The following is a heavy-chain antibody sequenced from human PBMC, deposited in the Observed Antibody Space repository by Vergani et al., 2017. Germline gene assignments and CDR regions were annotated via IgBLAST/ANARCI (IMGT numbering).Heavy chain of an antibody. V-gene: IGHV3-20*04. D-gene: IGHD6-19*01. CDR1: GFIFDSNG. Sequence: EVKLVESGGGLVRPGGSLRLSCAGNGFIFDSNGMSWVRQVPGKGLEWVSGINWNGDNTGYADSVKGRFTISRDNAKNSLYLQMNSLRVEDTALYYCAREASSGLYDYFDYWGQGTLVTVSS. J-gene: IGHJ4*02. CDR2: INWNGDNT. CDR3: AREASSGLYDYFDY.